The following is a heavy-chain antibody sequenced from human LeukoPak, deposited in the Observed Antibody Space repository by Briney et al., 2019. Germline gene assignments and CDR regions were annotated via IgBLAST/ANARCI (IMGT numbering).Heavy chain of an antibody. D-gene: IGHD1-1*01. J-gene: IGHJ3*02. Sequence: PSETLSFTCTVSGGSISSYYWSWIRQPPGKGLEWIGYIYYSGSTNYNPSLKSRVTISVDTSKNQFSLKLSSVTAADTAVYYCARPKLNDDAFDIWGQGTMVTVSS. CDR3: ARPKLNDDAFDI. CDR2: IYYSGST. V-gene: IGHV4-59*01. CDR1: GGSISSYY.